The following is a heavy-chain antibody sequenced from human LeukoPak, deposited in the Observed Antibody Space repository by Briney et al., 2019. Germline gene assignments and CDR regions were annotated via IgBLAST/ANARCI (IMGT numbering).Heavy chain of an antibody. Sequence: GGSLRLSCAASGFTFSSYGMSWVRQAPGKGLEWVSAIVGSGGSTYYADSVKGRFTISRDNSKNTLYLQMNSLRAEDTAVYYCAKDFVVTHTQLDFDYRGQGTLVTVPS. V-gene: IGHV3-23*01. D-gene: IGHD4-23*01. CDR1: GFTFSSYG. CDR2: IVGSGGST. CDR3: AKDFVVTHTQLDFDY. J-gene: IGHJ4*02.